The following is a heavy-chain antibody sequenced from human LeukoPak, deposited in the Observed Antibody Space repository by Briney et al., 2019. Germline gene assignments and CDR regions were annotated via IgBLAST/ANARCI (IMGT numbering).Heavy chain of an antibody. CDR3: ARIGYASSSFDY. D-gene: IGHD2-2*01. V-gene: IGHV3-7*05. CDR2: IKQDGGVE. CDR1: GFTFSSYA. Sequence: PGGSLRLSCEASGFTFSSYAMSWVRQAPGKGLDWVANIKQDGGVEYYVDSVRGRFTISRDNAKSALHLQMSGLRAEDTAVYYCARIGYASSSFDYWGQGTLVTVSS. J-gene: IGHJ4*02.